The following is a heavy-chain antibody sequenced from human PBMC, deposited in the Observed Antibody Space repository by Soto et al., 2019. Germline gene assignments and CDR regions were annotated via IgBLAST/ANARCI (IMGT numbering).Heavy chain of an antibody. D-gene: IGHD3-16*01. V-gene: IGHV3-23*01. CDR3: AKDRRAGGNSAFYFDF. Sequence: GGSLRLSCAASGLKFSNYAMSWVRQAPGKGLEWVSLISATGGGTYYADSVKGRFTISRDNSHNTLYLQVHSLTAEDTAVYYCAKDRRAGGNSAFYFDFWGQGAQVTVSS. CDR1: GLKFSNYA. CDR2: ISATGGGT. J-gene: IGHJ4*02.